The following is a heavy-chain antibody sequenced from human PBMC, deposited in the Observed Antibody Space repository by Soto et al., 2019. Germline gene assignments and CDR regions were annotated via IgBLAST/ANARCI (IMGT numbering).Heavy chain of an antibody. CDR3: ARGGTFAYDTSGYSVY. Sequence: ASVKVSCKNSGYTFSAYYMHWVRQARGQGLEWMGWINPKSGGTLYAQKFQGRVTMTRDTSISTAYMELSRLRSDDTAVYYCARGGTFAYDTSGYSVYWGQGTLVTVSS. J-gene: IGHJ4*02. CDR1: GYTFSAYY. D-gene: IGHD3-22*01. V-gene: IGHV1-2*02. CDR2: INPKSGGT.